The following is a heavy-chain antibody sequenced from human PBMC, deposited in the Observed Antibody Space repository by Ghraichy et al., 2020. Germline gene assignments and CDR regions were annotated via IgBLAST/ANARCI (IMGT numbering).Heavy chain of an antibody. CDR1: GFTFSSYW. CDR3: ARAGYSYGIYYFDY. J-gene: IGHJ4*02. CDR2: INNDESST. D-gene: IGHD5-18*01. Sequence: AGSLRLSCAASGFTFSSYWMHWVRQAPGKGLVWVSRINNDESSTSYADSVKGRFTISRDNAKNTLYLQMNSLRAEDTAVYYCARAGYSYGIYYFDYWGQGTLVTVSS. V-gene: IGHV3-74*01.